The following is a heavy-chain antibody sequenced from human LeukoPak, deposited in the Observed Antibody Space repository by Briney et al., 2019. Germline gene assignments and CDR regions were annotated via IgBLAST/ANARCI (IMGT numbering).Heavy chain of an antibody. CDR3: ARHGGRAAAGWGDNWFDP. CDR1: GDSISSTSYY. V-gene: IGHV4-61*05. J-gene: IGHJ5*02. Sequence: PSETLSLTRIVSGDSISSTSYYWAWIRQPPGKGLEWIGYIYHSGSSNHNPSLKSRVTISVDTSKKQFSLKLSSVTAADTAVYYCARHGGRAAAGWGDNWFDPWGQGTLVTVSS. CDR2: IYHSGSS. D-gene: IGHD6-13*01.